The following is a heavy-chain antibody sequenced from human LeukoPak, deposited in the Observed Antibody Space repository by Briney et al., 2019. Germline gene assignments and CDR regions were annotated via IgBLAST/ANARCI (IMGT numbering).Heavy chain of an antibody. CDR1: GFTFSRYS. V-gene: IGHV3-21*01. CDR2: ISSSSSYT. Sequence: GGSLRLSCAASGFTFSRYSMNWVRQAPGKGLEWVSCISSSSSYTYYVDSVKGRFTISRDNAKNSLYLQMNSLRAEDTAVYYCASGDSMDVWGKGTTVTVSS. D-gene: IGHD2-15*01. J-gene: IGHJ6*03. CDR3: ASGDSMDV.